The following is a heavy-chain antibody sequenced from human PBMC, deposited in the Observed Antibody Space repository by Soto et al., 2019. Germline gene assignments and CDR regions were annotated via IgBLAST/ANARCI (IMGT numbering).Heavy chain of an antibody. V-gene: IGHV4-59*13. Sequence: SETLSLTCTVSGGSITSYCCNWVRQPPGKGLEWTGYIYYSGSTNYNPSLKSRRTISVYTSKNKFSLKLSSVPAADTAVSYCARGYCSGGSCYFPYYYYGMDVWGQGTTVTVSS. CDR1: GGSITSYC. CDR2: IYYSGST. J-gene: IGHJ6*02. D-gene: IGHD2-15*01. CDR3: ARGYCSGGSCYFPYYYYGMDV.